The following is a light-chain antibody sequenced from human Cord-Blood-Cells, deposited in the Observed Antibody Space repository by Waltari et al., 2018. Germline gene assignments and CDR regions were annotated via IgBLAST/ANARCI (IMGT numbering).Light chain of an antibody. V-gene: IGLV2-14*01. Sequence: QSALTQPASVSGSPGQSITISCTGTSSDVGGYNYVSWYQQHPGKAPKLIIYDVSNRPSGVSSRFSGSKSGNTASLTISGLQADDEADYYCSSYTSSSTYVFGTGTKVTVL. CDR1: SSDVGGYNY. CDR2: DVS. CDR3: SSYTSSSTYV. J-gene: IGLJ1*01.